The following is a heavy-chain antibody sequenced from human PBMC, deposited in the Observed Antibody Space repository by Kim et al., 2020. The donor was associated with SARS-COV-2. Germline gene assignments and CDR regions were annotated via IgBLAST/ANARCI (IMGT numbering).Heavy chain of an antibody. V-gene: IGHV3-33*01. CDR3: ARGVEGFSTEDWFDP. J-gene: IGHJ5*02. CDR2: IWYDGNKT. D-gene: IGHD2-2*01. CDR1: GFTFNKYG. Sequence: GGSLRLSCAASGFTFNKYGMHWVRQAPGKGLEWVADIWYDGNKTYYADSVKGRFTISRDNSENTVSLQMNSLRAEDTAMYYCARGVEGFSTEDWFDPWGRGIMVTVSS.